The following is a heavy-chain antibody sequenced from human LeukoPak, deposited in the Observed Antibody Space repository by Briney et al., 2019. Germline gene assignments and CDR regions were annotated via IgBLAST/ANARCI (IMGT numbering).Heavy chain of an antibody. CDR3: AREDYYDSSGHYKNKEYFQH. J-gene: IGHJ1*01. D-gene: IGHD3-22*01. CDR1: GFTVSSNY. Sequence: QPGGSLRLSCAASGFTVSSNYMSWVRQAPGKGLEWVSVIYSGGSTYYADSVRGRFTISRDNSKNTLYLQMNSLRAEDTAVYYCAREDYYDSSGHYKNKEYFQHWGQGTLVTVSS. CDR2: IYSGGST. V-gene: IGHV3-53*01.